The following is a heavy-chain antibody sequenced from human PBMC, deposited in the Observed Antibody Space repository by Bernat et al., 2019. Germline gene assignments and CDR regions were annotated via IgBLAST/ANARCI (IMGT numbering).Heavy chain of an antibody. CDR1: GGSISSGGYY. CDR2: IYYSGST. CDR3: ARDNVASGSYYAVYGMDV. J-gene: IGHJ6*02. D-gene: IGHD3-10*01. V-gene: IGHV4-31*03. Sequence: QVQLQESGPGLVKPSQTLSLTCTVSGGSISSGGYYWSWIRQHPGKGLEWIGYIYYSGSTYYNPSLKSRVTISVDTSKNQFSLKLSSVTAADTAVYYYARDNVASGSYYAVYGMDVWGQGTTVTVSS.